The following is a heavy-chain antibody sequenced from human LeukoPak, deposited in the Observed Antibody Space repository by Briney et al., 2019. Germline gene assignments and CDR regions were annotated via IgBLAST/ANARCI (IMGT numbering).Heavy chain of an antibody. CDR3: ARVEYSSGWTYYFDY. J-gene: IGHJ4*02. D-gene: IGHD6-19*01. Sequence: ASVKVSCKASGYTFTSYDINWVRQATGQGLEWMGWMNPNSGNTGYAQKFQGRVTMTRNTSISTAYMELSSLRSEDTAMYYCARVEYSSGWTYYFDYWGQGTLVTVSS. V-gene: IGHV1-8*01. CDR2: MNPNSGNT. CDR1: GYTFTSYD.